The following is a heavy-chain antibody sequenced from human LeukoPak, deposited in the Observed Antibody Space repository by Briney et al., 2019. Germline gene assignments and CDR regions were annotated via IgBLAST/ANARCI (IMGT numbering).Heavy chain of an antibody. D-gene: IGHD6-13*01. Sequence: GGSLRLSCAASGFTFSTYGIHWVRQAPGKGLEWVAFIRFDGSDKYYADSMKGRFTISRDNSKNTLYLQMNSLRAEDTAVYYCAKDLAAAGPEDYWGQGTLVTVSS. V-gene: IGHV3-30*02. CDR1: GFTFSTYG. CDR3: AKDLAAAGPEDY. J-gene: IGHJ4*02. CDR2: IRFDGSDK.